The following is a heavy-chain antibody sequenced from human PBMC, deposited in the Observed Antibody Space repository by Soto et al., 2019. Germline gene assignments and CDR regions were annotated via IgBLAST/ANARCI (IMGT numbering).Heavy chain of an antibody. J-gene: IGHJ5*02. V-gene: IGHV4-59*01. CDR1: GGSISSYY. CDR2: IYYSGST. D-gene: IGHD3-22*01. CDR3: ARERSGYYDSSGYWNWFDP. Sequence: SETLSLTCTVSGGSISSYYWSWIRQPPGKGLEWIGYIYYSGSTNYNPSLKSRVTISVDTSKNQFSLKLNSVTAADTAVYYCARERSGYYDSSGYWNWFDPWGQGTLVTVSS.